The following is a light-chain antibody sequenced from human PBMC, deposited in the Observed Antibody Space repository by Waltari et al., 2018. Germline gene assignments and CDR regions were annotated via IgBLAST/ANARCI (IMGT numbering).Light chain of an antibody. V-gene: IGLV1-47*01. J-gene: IGLJ1*01. CDR2: NDI. CDR3: AAWDDRLRAYV. CDR1: SSNVGRDN. Sequence: QSVLPQPPSASGTPGQRVTISCSGSSSNVGRDNVYWYQQLPGPAPKLLTYNDIQRPAGGPARLSGSKSGTSASLAISGLRSEDEGDYYCAAWDDRLRAYVFGTGTQVTVL.